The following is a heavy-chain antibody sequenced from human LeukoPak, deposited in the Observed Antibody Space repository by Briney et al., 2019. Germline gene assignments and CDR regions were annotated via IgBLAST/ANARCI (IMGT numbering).Heavy chain of an antibody. CDR1: GFTFSSYG. D-gene: IGHD6-13*01. J-gene: IGHJ3*02. V-gene: IGHV3-30*02. Sequence: GGSLRLSCAASGFTFSSYGMHWVRQAPGKGLEWAAFIRYDGSNKYYADSVKGRFTISRDNSKNTLYLQMNSLRAEDTAVYYCAKDLVTYSSSSRAFDIWGQGTMVTVSS. CDR3: AKDLVTYSSSSRAFDI. CDR2: IRYDGSNK.